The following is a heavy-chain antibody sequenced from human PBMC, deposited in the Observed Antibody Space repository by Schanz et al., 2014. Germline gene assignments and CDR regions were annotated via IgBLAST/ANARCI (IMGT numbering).Heavy chain of an antibody. CDR1: GFTFNSYA. CDR3: AKVMGYCSGGTCYDYYYYGLDV. CDR2: ISHSGGSK. D-gene: IGHD2-15*01. V-gene: IGHV3-23*01. J-gene: IGHJ6*02. Sequence: DVQLLESGGGLVQPGGSLRLSCAASGFTFNSYAMTWVRQAPGKGLEWVSSISHSGGSKYYADSVKGRFTISRGNSENTLYLQMTSLSADDTAVSYCAKVMGYCSGGTCYDYYYYGLDVWGQGTTVTVSS.